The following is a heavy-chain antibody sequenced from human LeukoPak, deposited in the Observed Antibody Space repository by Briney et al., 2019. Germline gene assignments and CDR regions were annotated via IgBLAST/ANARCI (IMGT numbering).Heavy chain of an antibody. CDR1: GFTFISYL. J-gene: IGHJ4*02. CDR3: ASHYGDYSFFDC. Sequence: GWSLRLSCASSGFTFISYLMSWVRQAPGKGLEWVANINQDGSGKYYVDSVKGRFTISRDNAKTSLYLQMNSLRDEDTAVYYCASHYGDYSFFDCWGQGTLVTVSS. CDR2: INQDGSGK. D-gene: IGHD4-17*01. V-gene: IGHV3-7*01.